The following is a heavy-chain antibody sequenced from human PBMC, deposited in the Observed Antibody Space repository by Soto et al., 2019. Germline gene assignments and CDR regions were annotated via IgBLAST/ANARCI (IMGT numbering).Heavy chain of an antibody. D-gene: IGHD5-12*01. CDR3: ARAISAYVT. CDR2: IDAGNGDT. Sequence: QVQLVQSGAEMKNPGASVKLSCKTSGINYCILAIHWVRQAPGQGLEWMGWIDAGNGDTRYSQNIQGRVTLTRDTSASTVDMDLDSLKSQDTGIYYCARAISAYVTWGQGTLVTVSS. J-gene: IGHJ4*02. CDR1: GINYCILA. V-gene: IGHV1-3*01.